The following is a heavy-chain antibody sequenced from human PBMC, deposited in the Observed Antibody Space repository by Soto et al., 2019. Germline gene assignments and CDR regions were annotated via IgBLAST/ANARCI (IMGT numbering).Heavy chain of an antibody. J-gene: IGHJ5*02. Sequence: PSETPSLTCSVCGASIRSGGYYWSWIRQPPGKGLEWIAYIYYSGNTKYNPSLKDRVTISVDTSKNQFSLKLNSVTAADTAVYYCAREANCSGGSCSSSFWFDPWGQGTLVTVSS. D-gene: IGHD2-15*01. CDR3: AREANCSGGSCSSSFWFDP. V-gene: IGHV4-61*08. CDR2: IYYSGNT. CDR1: GASIRSGGYY.